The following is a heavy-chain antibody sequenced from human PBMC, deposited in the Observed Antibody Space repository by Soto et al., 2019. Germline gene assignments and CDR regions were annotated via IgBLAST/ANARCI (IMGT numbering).Heavy chain of an antibody. CDR2: IYYSGST. CDR1: GVSVSSGNHY. Sequence: QVQLQESGPGLVKPSETLSLTCIVSGVSVSSGNHYWSWIRQPPGKGLEWTGYIYYSGSTKYNPSLKSRVTISVDTSKNQFSLNLSSVTAADTAVYYCARDRGYWGQGTLVTVSS. CDR3: ARDRGY. J-gene: IGHJ4*02. V-gene: IGHV4-61*01.